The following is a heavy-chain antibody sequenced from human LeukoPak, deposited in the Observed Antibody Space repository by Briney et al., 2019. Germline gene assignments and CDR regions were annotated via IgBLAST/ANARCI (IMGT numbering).Heavy chain of an antibody. CDR3: ARDGVMITFGGVIAPYDAFDI. CDR2: ISSSSSYI. CDR1: GFTFSSYS. D-gene: IGHD3-16*02. Sequence: GGSLRLSCAASGFTFSSYSMNWVRQAPGKGLEWVSSISSSSSYIYYADSVKGRFTISRDNAKNSLYLQMNSLRAEDTAVYYCARDGVMITFGGVIAPYDAFDIWGQGTMVTVSS. V-gene: IGHV3-21*01. J-gene: IGHJ3*02.